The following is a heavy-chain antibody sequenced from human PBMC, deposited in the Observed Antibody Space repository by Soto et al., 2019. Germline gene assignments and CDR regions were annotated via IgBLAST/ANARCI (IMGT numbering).Heavy chain of an antibody. CDR2: INHGGST. D-gene: IGHD2-2*01. CDR3: AREGRDCSSTSCYGWWFDP. J-gene: IGHJ5*02. V-gene: IGHV4-34*01. CDR1: GGSFSDYY. Sequence: QVQLQQWGAGLLNHSETPSLTCAVYGGSFSDYYWNWIRQPPGQGLEWIGEINHGGSTNYNPSLKRRVTISVDTSKNQFSLKLSSVTAADTAVYYCAREGRDCSSTSCYGWWFDPWGQGTLVTVSS.